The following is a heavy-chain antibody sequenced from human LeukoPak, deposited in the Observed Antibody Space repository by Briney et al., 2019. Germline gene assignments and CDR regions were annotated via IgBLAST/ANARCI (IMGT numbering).Heavy chain of an antibody. V-gene: IGHV4-59*01. Sequence: SETLSLTCTISDGSISSYYWNWIRQSPGKRLEWIGHIHYSGSTHYNPSLQSRVSISIDTSKKHFSLNLRSVTAVDTAVYYCARWGHFDTSGYFVVDYWGQGTLVTVSS. J-gene: IGHJ4*02. CDR1: DGSISSYY. D-gene: IGHD3-22*01. CDR3: ARWGHFDTSGYFVVDY. CDR2: IHYSGST.